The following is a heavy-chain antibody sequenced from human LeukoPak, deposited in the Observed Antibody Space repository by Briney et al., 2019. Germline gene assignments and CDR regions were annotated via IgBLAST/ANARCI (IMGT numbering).Heavy chain of an antibody. D-gene: IGHD2-2*01. CDR2: ISSSSSTI. V-gene: IGHV3-48*04. CDR3: ARDSALYCSGKTCYWGFDL. CDR1: GFTFSSSG. Sequence: GGPLRLSCAASGFTFSSSGMNWVRQAPGRGLEWVSYISSSSSTIYYADSVKGRFTISRDNGKNSLYLQMNSLRAEDTAVYYCARDSALYCSGKTCYWGFDLWGQGTMVTVSS. J-gene: IGHJ3*01.